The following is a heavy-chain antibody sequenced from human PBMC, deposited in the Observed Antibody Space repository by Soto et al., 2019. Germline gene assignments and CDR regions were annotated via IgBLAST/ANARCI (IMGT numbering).Heavy chain of an antibody. Sequence: QLQLQESGPGLVKPSETLSLTCTVSGGSISSSSYYWGWIRQPPGRGLEWIGSIYNSESTFYNPSLKSRVTISVDSSKNQFSLKLSSVTAADTAVYYCARPMSSSSGYYYFDYWGQGTLVTVSS. D-gene: IGHD3-22*01. V-gene: IGHV4-39*01. CDR3: ARPMSSSSGYYYFDY. CDR1: GGSISSSSYY. CDR2: IYNSEST. J-gene: IGHJ4*02.